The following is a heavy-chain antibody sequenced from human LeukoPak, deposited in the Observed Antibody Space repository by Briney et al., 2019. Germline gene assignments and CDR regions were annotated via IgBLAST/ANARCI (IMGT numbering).Heavy chain of an antibody. Sequence: VASVKVSCKASGYTFTGYYMQLGRQAPGQGVEWMAWIYLSSGGTNYAQTFPGRVTMTRDMSTRTDYMELSRVRSEDTATYYCARVVGLTGDSSTWYSGYYYYMDVWGKGTTVTVSS. J-gene: IGHJ6*03. CDR2: IYLSSGGT. CDR3: ARVVGLTGDSSTWYSGYYYYMDV. CDR1: GYTFTGYY. V-gene: IGHV1-2*02. D-gene: IGHD6-13*01.